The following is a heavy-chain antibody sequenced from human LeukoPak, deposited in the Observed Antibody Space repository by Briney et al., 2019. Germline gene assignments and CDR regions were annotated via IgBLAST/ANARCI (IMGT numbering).Heavy chain of an antibody. D-gene: IGHD2-15*01. CDR1: GFTFSNYA. V-gene: IGHV3-15*01. J-gene: IGHJ2*01. CDR3: ATDLDYSGYFDL. Sequence: GGSLRLSCAASGFTFSNYAMNWVRQAPGKGLEWVGRIRRKTDGGTTDHAAPVKGRFTISRDDSKNTLYLEMNSLKTEDTAVYYCATDLDYSGYFDLWGRGVLVTVSS. CDR2: IRRKTDGGTT.